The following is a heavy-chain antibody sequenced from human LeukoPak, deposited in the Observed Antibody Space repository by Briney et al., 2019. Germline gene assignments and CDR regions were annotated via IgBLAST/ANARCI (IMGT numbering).Heavy chain of an antibody. CDR2: INSDGTST. J-gene: IGHJ4*02. CDR3: AKSYCSGGSCYQG. CDR1: GFTFSSYW. D-gene: IGHD2-15*01. Sequence: GGSLRLSCAASGFTFSSYWMHWVRQPPGKGLVWVSRINSDGTSTNYADSVKGRFTISRDNAKNTLYLQMNSLRAEDTAVYYCAKSYCSGGSCYQGWGQRTLVTVSS. V-gene: IGHV3-74*01.